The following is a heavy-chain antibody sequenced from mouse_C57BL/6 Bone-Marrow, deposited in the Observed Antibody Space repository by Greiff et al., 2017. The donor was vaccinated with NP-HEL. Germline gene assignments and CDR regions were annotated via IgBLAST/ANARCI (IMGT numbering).Heavy chain of an antibody. CDR1: GYTFTSYT. CDR2: INPSSGYT. CDR3: AREGPLTGYWYFDV. J-gene: IGHJ1*03. D-gene: IGHD4-1*01. Sequence: VQLQQSGAELARPGASVKMSCKASGYTFTSYTMHWVKQRPGQGLEWIGYINPSSGYTKYNQKFKDKATLTADKSSSTAYMQLSSLTSEYSAVYYGAREGPLTGYWYFDVWGTGTTVTVSS. V-gene: IGHV1-4*01.